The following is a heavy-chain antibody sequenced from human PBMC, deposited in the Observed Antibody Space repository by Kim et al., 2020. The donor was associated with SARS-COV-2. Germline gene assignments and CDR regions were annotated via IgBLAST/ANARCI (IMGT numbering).Heavy chain of an antibody. CDR2: ISAYNGNT. CDR1: GSTFTSYG. Sequence: ASVKVSCKASGSTFTSYGISWVRQAPGQGLEWMGWISAYNGNTNYAQKLQGRVTMTTDTSTSTVYMELRSLRSDDTAVYYCARAYGSGSYWVYYYGMDVWGQGTTGTVSS. J-gene: IGHJ6*02. CDR3: ARAYGSGSYWVYYYGMDV. V-gene: IGHV1-18*01. D-gene: IGHD3-10*01.